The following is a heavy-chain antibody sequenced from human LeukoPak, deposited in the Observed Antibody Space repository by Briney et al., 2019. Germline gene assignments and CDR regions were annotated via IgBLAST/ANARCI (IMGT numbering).Heavy chain of an antibody. D-gene: IGHD3-3*01. CDR3: ARSVLRFLEWLRHENWFDP. V-gene: IGHV4-34*01. J-gene: IGHJ5*02. CDR2: INHSGST. CDR1: GGSFSGYY. Sequence: PSETLSLTCAVYGGSFSGYYWSWIRQPPGKGLEWIGEINHSGSTNYNPSLKSRVTISVDTSKNQFSLKLSSVTAADTAVYYCARSVLRFLEWLRHENWFDPWGQGTLVTVSS.